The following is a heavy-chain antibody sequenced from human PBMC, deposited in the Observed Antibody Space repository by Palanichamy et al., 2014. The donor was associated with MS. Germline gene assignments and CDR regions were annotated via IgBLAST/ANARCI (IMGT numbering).Heavy chain of an antibody. J-gene: IGHJ3*02. V-gene: IGHV3-21*01. CDR3: ARGLRGSYWVKDAFDI. CDR1: GFTFSSYS. Sequence: AASGFTFSSYSMNWVRQAPGKGLEWVSSISSSSSYIYYADSVKGRFTISRDNAKNSLYLQMNSLRAEDTAVYYCARGLRGSYWVKDAFDIWGQGTMVTVSS. D-gene: IGHD1-26*01. CDR2: ISSSSSYI.